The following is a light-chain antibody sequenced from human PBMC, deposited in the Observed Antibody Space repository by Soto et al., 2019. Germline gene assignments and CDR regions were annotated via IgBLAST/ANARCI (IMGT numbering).Light chain of an antibody. J-gene: IGLJ3*02. Sequence: QAVLTQSPSASASLGASVKLTCTLSSGHSSYAIAWHQQQPEKGPRYLLKLNSNGSHSKGDGIPDRFSGSSSGAERYLTISILLSEDEADYYCQTWGTGTPWVFGGGTKLTVL. V-gene: IGLV4-69*01. CDR2: LNSNGSH. CDR3: QTWGTGTPWV. CDR1: SGHSSYA.